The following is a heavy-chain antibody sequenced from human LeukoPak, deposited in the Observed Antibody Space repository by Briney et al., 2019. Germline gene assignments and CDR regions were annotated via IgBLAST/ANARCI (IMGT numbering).Heavy chain of an antibody. V-gene: IGHV1-69*05. CDR2: IIPIFGTA. J-gene: IGHJ4*02. CDR1: VGTFSSYA. D-gene: IGHD2-15*01. Sequence: SVKVSCKASVGTFSSYAISWVRQAPGQGLEWMGRIIPIFGTANYAQKFQGRVTITTDESTSTAYMELSSLRSEDTAVYYCAREDIVVVVAASHFDYWGQGTLVTVSS. CDR3: AREDIVVVVAASHFDY.